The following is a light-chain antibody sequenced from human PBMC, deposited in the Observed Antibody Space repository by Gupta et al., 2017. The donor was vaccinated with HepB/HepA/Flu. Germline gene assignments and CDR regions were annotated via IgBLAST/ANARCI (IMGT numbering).Light chain of an antibody. CDR1: RSDVGSYNL. Sequence: QSALTQPASVSGSPGQSITISCTGTRSDVGSYNLVSWYQQHPGKAPKLLIYEVNKWASGVSDRFSGSKSGNTASLTISGLQAEDEADYYSCSYASTTVVFGGGTKLTVL. CDR3: CSYASTTVV. J-gene: IGLJ2*01. CDR2: EVN. V-gene: IGLV2-23*02.